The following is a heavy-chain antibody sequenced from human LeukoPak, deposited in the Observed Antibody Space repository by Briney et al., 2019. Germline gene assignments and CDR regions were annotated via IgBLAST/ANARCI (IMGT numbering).Heavy chain of an antibody. CDR3: ARGRGSCTSSSCYIDY. CDR1: GFTFSSYW. D-gene: IGHD2-2*02. J-gene: IGHJ4*02. Sequence: GSLRLSCAASGFTFSSYWIHWVRQAPGKGLVWVSRINTDESSTSYADSVKGRFTISRDDAKNTLYLQMNSLRAGDTAVYYCARGRGSCTSSSCYIDYWGQGTLVTVSS. V-gene: IGHV3-74*01. CDR2: INTDESST.